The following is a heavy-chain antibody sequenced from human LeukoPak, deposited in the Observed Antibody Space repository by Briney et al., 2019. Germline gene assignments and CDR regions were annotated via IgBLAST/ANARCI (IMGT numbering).Heavy chain of an antibody. Sequence: PGGSLRLSCAASGFTFSSYAMSWVRQAPGKGLEWVSVIYSEGNDGTTYYADSVKGRFTISRDNSKNTLYLQMNSLRAEDTAVYYCARDSGYGHYYFDYWGQGALVTVSS. J-gene: IGHJ4*02. CDR2: IYSEGNDGTT. CDR1: GFTFSSYA. D-gene: IGHD3-10*01. V-gene: IGHV3-23*03. CDR3: ARDSGYGHYYFDY.